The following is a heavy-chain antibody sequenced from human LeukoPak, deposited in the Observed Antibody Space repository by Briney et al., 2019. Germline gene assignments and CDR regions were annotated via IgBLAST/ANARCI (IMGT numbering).Heavy chain of an antibody. J-gene: IGHJ4*02. V-gene: IGHV3-30*18. CDR3: AKDGNGFTYYFDY. D-gene: IGHD5-24*01. CDR1: GFTFSSYG. Sequence: PGRSLRLSSAASGFTFSSYGMHWVRQAPGKVMEWVAVISYDGSNKYYADSVKGRFTISRDNSKNTLYLQMNSLIAEDTAVYYCAKDGNGFTYYFDYWGQGTLVTVSS. CDR2: ISYDGSNK.